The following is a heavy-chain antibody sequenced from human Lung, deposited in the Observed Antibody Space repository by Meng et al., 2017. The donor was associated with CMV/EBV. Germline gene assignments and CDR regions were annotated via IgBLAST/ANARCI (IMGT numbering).Heavy chain of an antibody. Sequence: QVHLLQSGTEVKKPGASVRVSCKASCYTFGSYGICWVRQAPGQGLEWMGWFVNYVDTYPAPKFQGRVTMTTDTHTNTAFMELRSLTSDDTAVYYCASGTPGRSYCDYWGQGTLVTVSS. CDR3: ASGTPGRSYCDY. V-gene: IGHV1-18*01. CDR2: FVNYVDT. J-gene: IGHJ4*02. CDR1: CYTFGSYG. D-gene: IGHD2-15*01.